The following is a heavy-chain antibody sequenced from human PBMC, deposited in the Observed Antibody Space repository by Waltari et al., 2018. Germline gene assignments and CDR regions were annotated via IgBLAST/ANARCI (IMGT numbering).Heavy chain of an antibody. CDR2: IYSGGST. D-gene: IGHD6-13*01. CDR3: ARWAGAAADLVDAFDI. V-gene: IGHV3-53*02. J-gene: IGHJ3*02. CDR1: GFTVSSNY. Sequence: LVETGGGLIQPGGSLRLSCAASGFTVSSNYMSWVRQAPGKGLEWVSVIYSGGSTYYADSVKGRFTISRDNSKNTLYLQMNSLRAEDTAVYYCARWAGAAADLVDAFDIWGQGTMVTVSS.